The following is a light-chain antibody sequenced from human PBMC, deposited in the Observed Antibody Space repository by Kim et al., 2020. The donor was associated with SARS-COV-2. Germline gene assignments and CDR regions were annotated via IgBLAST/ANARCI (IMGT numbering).Light chain of an antibody. Sequence: EIVLTQSPGTLCLSPGDRATLSCRASQSVYSDYLAWYQQKPGQAPRLLIHAASIRATGIPDRFSGSGSGTYFTLTIRRHQPEDFAVYCWQQYGSSWTFGQGTKVDIK. CDR1: QSVYSDY. CDR2: AAS. V-gene: IGKV3-20*01. CDR3: QQYGSSWT. J-gene: IGKJ1*01.